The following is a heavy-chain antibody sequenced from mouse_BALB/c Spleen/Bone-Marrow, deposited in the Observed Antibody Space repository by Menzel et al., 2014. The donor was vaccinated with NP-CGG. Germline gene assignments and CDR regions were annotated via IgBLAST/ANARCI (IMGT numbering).Heavy chain of an antibody. CDR2: ISSGSSTI. Sequence: EVKLVESGGGLVQPGGSRKVSCAASGFTFSSFGMHWVRQAPEKGLEWVAYISSGSSTIYYADTVKGRFTISSDNPKNTLLLQMTSLRSEDTALYYCARYTMITTGYYYAMHYWGQGTSVTVSS. CDR1: GFTFSSFG. V-gene: IGHV5-17*02. CDR3: ARYTMITTGYYYAMHY. J-gene: IGHJ4*01. D-gene: IGHD2-4*01.